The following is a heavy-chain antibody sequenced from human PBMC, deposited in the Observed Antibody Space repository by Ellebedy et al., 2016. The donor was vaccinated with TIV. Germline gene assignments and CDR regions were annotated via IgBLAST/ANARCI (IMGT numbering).Heavy chain of an antibody. J-gene: IGHJ4*02. V-gene: IGHV4-59*13. Sequence: SETLSLXCTVSGGSISSYYWSWIRQPPGKGLEWIGYIYYSGSTNYNPSLKSRVTISVDTSKNQFSLKLSSVTAADTAVYYCARDSRDILTGRNSYYFDDWGQGTLVTVSS. D-gene: IGHD3-9*01. CDR2: IYYSGST. CDR1: GGSISSYY. CDR3: ARDSRDILTGRNSYYFDD.